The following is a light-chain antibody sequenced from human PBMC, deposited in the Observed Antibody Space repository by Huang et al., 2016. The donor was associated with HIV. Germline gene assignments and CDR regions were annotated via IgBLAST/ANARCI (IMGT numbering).Light chain of an antibody. CDR3: HQYGSSMAT. Sequence: ILTQSPGSLSLSPGDRVTLSCRASQSVDSGYVAWYHQKPGQSPRLSVCGTSSRASGIPSMFSGSGSWRDFSLTISGLESEDFRFYYCHQYGSSMATFGQGTKVDI. CDR2: GTS. J-gene: IGKJ2*01. V-gene: IGKV3-20*01. CDR1: QSVDSGY.